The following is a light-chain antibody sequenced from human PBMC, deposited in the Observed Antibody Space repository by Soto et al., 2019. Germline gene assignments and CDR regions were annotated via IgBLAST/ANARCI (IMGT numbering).Light chain of an antibody. CDR3: QQRTSWPLT. J-gene: IGKJ4*01. Sequence: EIVLTQSPATLSLSPGEGATLSCRASQSGNNDLAWYQQRPGQAPRLLIYDVSNRATGVPARFSGSGSGTDFTLTISSLEAEDFAIYYCQQRTSWPLTFGGGNKVESK. V-gene: IGKV3-11*01. CDR2: DVS. CDR1: QSGNND.